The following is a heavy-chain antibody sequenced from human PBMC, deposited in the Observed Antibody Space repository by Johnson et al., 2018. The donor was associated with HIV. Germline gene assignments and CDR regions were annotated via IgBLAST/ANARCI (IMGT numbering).Heavy chain of an antibody. V-gene: IGHV3-33*06. CDR2: IWYDGSNK. Sequence: QVQLVESGGGVVQPGRSLRLSCAASGFTFSSYGMHWVRQAPGKGLEWVAVIWYDGSNKYYADSVKGRFSISRDNSKNMLYLQMNSLRAEDTAVYYCAKCIWGSSLIDAFDIWGQGTMVTVSS. CDR3: AKCIWGSSLIDAFDI. J-gene: IGHJ3*02. D-gene: IGHD6-13*01. CDR1: GFTFSSYG.